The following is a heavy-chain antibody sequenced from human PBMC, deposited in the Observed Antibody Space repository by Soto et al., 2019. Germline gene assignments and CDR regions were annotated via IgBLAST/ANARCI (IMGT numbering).Heavy chain of an antibody. Sequence: QVQLVQSGAEVKKPGASVKVSCKASGYTFTSYAMHWVRQAPGQRLEWMGWINAGNGNTKYSQQFQGRVTITRDPAASTAYIDRSSLRSEDTAVYYCARDQESSTNYYYYYYGMDVWGQGTTVTVSS. CDR3: ARDQESSTNYYYYYYGMDV. J-gene: IGHJ6*02. CDR2: INAGNGNT. V-gene: IGHV1-3*01. D-gene: IGHD2-2*01. CDR1: GYTFTSYA.